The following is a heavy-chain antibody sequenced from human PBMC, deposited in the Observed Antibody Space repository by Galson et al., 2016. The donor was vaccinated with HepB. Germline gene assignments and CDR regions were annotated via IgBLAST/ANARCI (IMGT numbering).Heavy chain of an antibody. CDR1: GYNLTGLS. D-gene: IGHD2-15*01. CDR2: LDPEDSNI. CDR3: ATLATDSLAYYFYGMDV. V-gene: IGHV1-24*01. J-gene: IGHJ6*02. Sequence: SVKVSCKVSGYNLTGLSMHWVRQTPGKGLEWMGGLDPEDSNIKYAQNFQGRVTMAEDTSAGTAYMELSSLRSEDTAVYYCATLATDSLAYYFYGMDVWGQGTTVTVSS.